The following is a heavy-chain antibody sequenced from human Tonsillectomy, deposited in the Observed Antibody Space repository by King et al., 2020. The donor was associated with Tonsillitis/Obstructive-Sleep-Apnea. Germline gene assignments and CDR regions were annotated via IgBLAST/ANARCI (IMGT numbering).Heavy chain of an antibody. CDR2: IYYSGST. CDR1: GGSISSYY. J-gene: IGHJ3*02. V-gene: IGHV4-59*08. Sequence: LQLQESGPGLVKPSETLSLTCTVSGGSISSYYWNWIRQPPGKGLEWIGYIYYSGSTNYNPSLKSRVTISVDTSKNQFSLKLSSVTAADTAVYYCARAYYDILTSYLDVAFDIWGQGTMVTVSS. D-gene: IGHD3-9*01. CDR3: ARAYYDILTSYLDVAFDI.